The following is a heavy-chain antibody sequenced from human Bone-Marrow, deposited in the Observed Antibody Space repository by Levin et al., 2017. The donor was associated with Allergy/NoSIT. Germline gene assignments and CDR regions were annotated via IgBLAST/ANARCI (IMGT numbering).Heavy chain of an antibody. CDR3: ARLFEIRLGTAAGRGVNYYYYMDV. D-gene: IGHD6-13*01. Sequence: GESLKISCKASGYTFTSYDINWVRQATGQGLEWMGWMNPNSGNTGYAQKFQGRVTMTRNTSISTAYMELSSLRSEDTAVYYCARLFEIRLGTAAGRGVNYYYYMDVWGKGTTVTVSS. CDR1: GYTFTSYD. V-gene: IGHV1-8*01. CDR2: MNPNSGNT. J-gene: IGHJ6*03.